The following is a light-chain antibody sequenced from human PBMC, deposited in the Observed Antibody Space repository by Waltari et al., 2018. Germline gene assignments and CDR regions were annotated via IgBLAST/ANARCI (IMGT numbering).Light chain of an antibody. Sequence: DIQMTQSPSTLSASVGDSVTITCRASQSISSWLAWYQQKPGKDPKLLIYKASSLESGVPSRFSGSGSGTEFTLTISSLQPDDFATYYCQQYNSYSVTFGQGTKVEIK. V-gene: IGKV1-5*03. CDR1: QSISSW. J-gene: IGKJ1*01. CDR3: QQYNSYSVT. CDR2: KAS.